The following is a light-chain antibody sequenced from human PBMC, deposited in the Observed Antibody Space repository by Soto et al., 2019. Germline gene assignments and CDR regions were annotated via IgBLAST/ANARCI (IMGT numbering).Light chain of an antibody. CDR3: QSYDNSLSGYV. J-gene: IGLJ1*01. Sequence: QAVVTQPPSVSGAPGQRVSISCTGSSTNIGAGYNVHWYQQLPGAAPKLLIYGNNNRPSGVPDRFSGSKSGTSASLAITGLQAEDEADYHCQSYDNSLSGYVFGTGTKLTVL. V-gene: IGLV1-40*01. CDR2: GNN. CDR1: STNIGAGYN.